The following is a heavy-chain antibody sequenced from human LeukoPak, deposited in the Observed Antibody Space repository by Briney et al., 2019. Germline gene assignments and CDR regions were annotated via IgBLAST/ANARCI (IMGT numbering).Heavy chain of an antibody. CDR3: ARDLIVGTTIRYYFDY. D-gene: IGHD1-26*01. Sequence: GGSLRLSCAASGFTFSSYWMHWVRQAPGKGLEWVSYISDSSDTMYYADSVKGRFTISRDNAKNSLYLQMNSLRAEDTAVYYCARDLIVGTTIRYYFDYWGQGTLVTVSS. V-gene: IGHV3-48*01. CDR2: ISDSSDTM. J-gene: IGHJ4*02. CDR1: GFTFSSYW.